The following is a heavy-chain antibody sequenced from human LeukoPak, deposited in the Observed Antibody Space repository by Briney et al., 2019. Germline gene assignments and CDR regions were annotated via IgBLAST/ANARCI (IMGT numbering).Heavy chain of an antibody. D-gene: IGHD2-2*01. Sequence: GGSLRLSCAASGFTVSSNYMNWVRQAPGKGLEWVANIKQDGSEKYYVDSVKGRFTISRDNAKNSLYLQMNSLRAEDTAVYYCARDRCSSTSRYGPYYMDVWGKGTTVTVSS. J-gene: IGHJ6*03. CDR1: GFTVSSNY. CDR3: ARDRCSSTSRYGPYYMDV. V-gene: IGHV3-7*01. CDR2: IKQDGSEK.